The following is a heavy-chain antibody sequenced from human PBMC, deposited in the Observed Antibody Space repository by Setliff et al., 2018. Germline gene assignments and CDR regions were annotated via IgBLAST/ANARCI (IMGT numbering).Heavy chain of an antibody. CDR3: AREVLSTVVAWDY. CDR2: INPNSGDT. V-gene: IGHV1-2*02. CDR1: GNTFTGYY. J-gene: IGHJ4*02. Sequence: ASVKVSCKASGNTFTGYYTHWLRQAPGQGLEWMGCINPNSGDTTFAQKFQGRVTITRDTSNSTDYMDLSRLTSDDTAVYYCAREVLSTVVAWDYWGQGTLVTVSS. D-gene: IGHD4-17*01.